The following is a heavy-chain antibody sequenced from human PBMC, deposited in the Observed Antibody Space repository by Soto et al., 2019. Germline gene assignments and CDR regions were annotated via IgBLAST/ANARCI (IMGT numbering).Heavy chain of an antibody. V-gene: IGHV4-39*01. CDR3: ASRTAVPRPSGYFQY. Sequence: PSETLSLTCSVSGASISTTSHFWGWIRQPPGKGLEWIVSVYNSATKFYNPSLESRVTLSVDASKNQFSLNLTSVSAADTAVYYCASRTAVPRPSGYFQYWGQGTLVTVSS. CDR2: VYNSATK. J-gene: IGHJ4*02. CDR1: GASISTTSHF. D-gene: IGHD6-19*01.